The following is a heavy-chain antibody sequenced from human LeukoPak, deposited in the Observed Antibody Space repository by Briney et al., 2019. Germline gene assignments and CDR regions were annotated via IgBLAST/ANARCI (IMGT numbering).Heavy chain of an antibody. D-gene: IGHD6-13*01. CDR2: TYYRSKWYN. V-gene: IGHV6-1*01. J-gene: IGHJ4*02. CDR1: GDSVSSNSAA. Sequence: SQTLSLTCAISGDSVSSNSAAWNWIRQSPSRGLEWLGRTYYRSKWYNDYAVSVESRITINPDTSKNQFSLQLNSVTPEDTAVYYCARDLIPIAAAGRWYDYWGQGTLVTVSS. CDR3: ARDLIPIAAAGRWYDY.